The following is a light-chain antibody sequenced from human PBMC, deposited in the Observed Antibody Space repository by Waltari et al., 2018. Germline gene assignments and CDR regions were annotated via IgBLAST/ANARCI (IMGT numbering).Light chain of an antibody. CDR3: LQDYNYPWT. CDR2: AAS. J-gene: IGKJ1*01. Sequence: AIQMTQSPSSLSASVGDRLTIPCPASQGIRNDLGWYQQKPGKAPKLLIYAASSLQSGVPSRFSGSGSGTDFTLTISSLQPEDFATYYCLQDYNYPWTFGQGTKVEIK. V-gene: IGKV1-6*01. CDR1: QGIRND.